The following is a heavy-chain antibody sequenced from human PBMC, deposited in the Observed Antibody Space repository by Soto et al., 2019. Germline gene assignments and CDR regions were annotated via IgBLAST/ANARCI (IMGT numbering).Heavy chain of an antibody. CDR2: IIPIFGTA. D-gene: IGHD2-8*01. CDR1: GGTFSSYA. CDR3: AARGYCTNGVCYLGFDY. Sequence: GASVKVSCKASGGTFSSYAISWVRQAPGQGLEWMGGIIPIFGTANYAQRFQGRVTITADKSTSTAYMELSSLRSEDTAVYYCAARGYCTNGVCYLGFDYWGQGTLVTVSS. V-gene: IGHV1-69*06. J-gene: IGHJ4*02.